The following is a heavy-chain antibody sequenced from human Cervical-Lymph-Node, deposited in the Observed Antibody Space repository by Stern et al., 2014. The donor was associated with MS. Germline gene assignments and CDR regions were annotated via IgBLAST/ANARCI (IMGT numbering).Heavy chain of an antibody. CDR2: ISAYNGKT. CDR1: GYTFTSYG. Sequence: VQLVESGAEVKKPGASGKVSCKASGYTFTSYGISWVRQAPGQGLEWMGWISAYNGKTNYAQKLQGRVTMTTDTSTSTAYMELRSLRSDDTAVYYCARDDYDSSGYYLRYYYYGMDVWGQGTTVTVSS. D-gene: IGHD3-22*01. V-gene: IGHV1-18*04. J-gene: IGHJ6*02. CDR3: ARDDYDSSGYYLRYYYYGMDV.